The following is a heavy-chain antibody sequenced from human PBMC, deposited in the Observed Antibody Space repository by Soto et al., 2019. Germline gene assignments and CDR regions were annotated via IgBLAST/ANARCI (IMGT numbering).Heavy chain of an antibody. CDR1: GGSISSYY. J-gene: IGHJ4*02. V-gene: IGHV4-59*12. Sequence: SETLSLTCTVSGGSISSYYWSWIRQPPGKGLEWIGYIYYIGSTNYNPSLKSRVTISVDTSKNQFSLKLSSVTAADTAVYYCARESRYYYYSSGYVPRESRNYWGQGTLVTVSS. CDR2: IYYIGST. CDR3: ARESRYYYYSSGYVPRESRNY. D-gene: IGHD3-22*01.